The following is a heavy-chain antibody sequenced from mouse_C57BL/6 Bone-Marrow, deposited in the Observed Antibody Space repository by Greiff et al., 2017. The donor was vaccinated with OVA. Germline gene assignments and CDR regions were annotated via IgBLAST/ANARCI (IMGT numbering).Heavy chain of an antibody. J-gene: IGHJ3*01. D-gene: IGHD5-1*01. CDR1: GFSFNTYA. CDR2: IRSKSNNYAT. Sequence: EVHLVESGGGLVQPKGSLKLSCAASGFSFNTYAMNWVRQAPGKGLEWVARIRSKSNNYATYYADSVKDRFTISRDDSESMLYLQMNNLKTEDTAMYYCGRQEYSLFAYWGQGTLVTVSA. CDR3: GRQEYSLFAY. V-gene: IGHV10-1*01.